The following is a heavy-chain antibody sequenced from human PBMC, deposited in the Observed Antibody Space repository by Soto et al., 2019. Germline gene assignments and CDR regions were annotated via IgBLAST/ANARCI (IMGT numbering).Heavy chain of an antibody. CDR3: ARHEPSRQYYGSGSPSYFDY. V-gene: IGHV4-39*01. D-gene: IGHD3-10*01. CDR2: IYYSGST. J-gene: IGHJ4*02. CDR1: GESMISSDYY. Sequence: SETLSLTCAVSGESMISSDYYWVLIRQPPGKGLEWIGSIYYSGSTYYNPSLKSRVTISVDTSKNQFSLKLSSVTAADTPVYYCARHEPSRQYYGSGSPSYFDYWGQGTLVTVSS.